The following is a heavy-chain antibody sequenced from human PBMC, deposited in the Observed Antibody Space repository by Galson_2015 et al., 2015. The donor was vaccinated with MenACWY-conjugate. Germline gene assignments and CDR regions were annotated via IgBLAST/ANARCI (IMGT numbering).Heavy chain of an antibody. CDR3: ARTAGSVSP. J-gene: IGHJ5*02. CDR1: GFTFSSFS. Sequence: SLRLSCAASGFTFSSFSMNWVRQAPGKGLEWVSSISATSATIYYADSVKGRFTISRDNAKNSLYLQMNSLRAEDTAVYYCARTAGSVSPWGLGTLVTVSS. CDR2: ISATSATI. V-gene: IGHV3-21*01. D-gene: IGHD6-13*01.